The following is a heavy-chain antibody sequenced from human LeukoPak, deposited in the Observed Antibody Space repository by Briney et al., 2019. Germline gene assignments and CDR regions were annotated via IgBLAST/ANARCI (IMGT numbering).Heavy chain of an antibody. V-gene: IGHV3-7*01. CDR3: ATDRGWRTSGYYLYYFEY. Sequence: GGSLRLSCAASGFTFSSYWMSWVRQAPGKGLEWVANIKQDGSEKYYVDSVRGRFTISRDNTKNLLYLQMSSLRAEDTAVYYCATDRGWRTSGYYLYYFEYWGQGTLVTFSS. CDR1: GFTFSSYW. J-gene: IGHJ4*02. D-gene: IGHD3-3*01. CDR2: IKQDGSEK.